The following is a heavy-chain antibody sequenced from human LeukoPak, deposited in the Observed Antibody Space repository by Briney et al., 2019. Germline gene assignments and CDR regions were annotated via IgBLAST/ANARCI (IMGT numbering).Heavy chain of an antibody. J-gene: IGHJ6*03. Sequence: GGSLRLSCAASGFTFSNYNMNWVRQAPGKGLEWVSSISSSSSYIYYADSVKGRFTISRDNSKNTLYLQMNSLRAEDTAVYYCARDHADHYYYYYYMDVWGKGTTVTVSS. CDR1: GFTFSNYN. CDR3: ARDHADHYYYYYYMDV. V-gene: IGHV3-21*01. CDR2: ISSSSSYI.